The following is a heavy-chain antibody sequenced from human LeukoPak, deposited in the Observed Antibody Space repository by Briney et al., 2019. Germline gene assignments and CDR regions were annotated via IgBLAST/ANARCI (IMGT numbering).Heavy chain of an antibody. D-gene: IGHD6-13*01. CDR2: ISAYNGNT. CDR3: ARGMRRAGFDY. V-gene: IGHV1-18*01. Sequence: ASVKVSCKASGGTFSSYALSWVRQAPGQGLEWMGWISAYNGNTNYAQKLQGRVTMTTDTSTSTAYMELRSLRSDDTAVYYCARGMRRAGFDYWGQGTLVTVSS. CDR1: GGTFSSYA. J-gene: IGHJ4*02.